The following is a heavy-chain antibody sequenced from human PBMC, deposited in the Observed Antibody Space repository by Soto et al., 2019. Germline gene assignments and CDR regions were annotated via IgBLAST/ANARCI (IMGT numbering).Heavy chain of an antibody. J-gene: IGHJ4*02. CDR3: ARGPRRYCSGGSCYTIDY. Sequence: QVQLVQSGAEVKKPGSSVKVSCKASGGTFSSYAISWVRQAPGQGLEWMGWIIPIFGTANYAQKFQGRVTITADESTSTAYMEMSRLRSEDTAVYYCARGPRRYCSGGSCYTIDYWGQGTLVTVSS. CDR1: GGTFSSYA. CDR2: IIPIFGTA. V-gene: IGHV1-69*01. D-gene: IGHD2-15*01.